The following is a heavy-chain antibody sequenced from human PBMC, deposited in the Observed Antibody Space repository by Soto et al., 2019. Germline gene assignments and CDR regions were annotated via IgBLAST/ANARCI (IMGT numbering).Heavy chain of an antibody. CDR2: ISADGTRT. Sequence: EVQLLESGGGLVQPGGSLRLSCAASGFMFNNQDMCWVRQAPGKGLEWVSGISADGTRTYYADSMRGRFTTSRDNSKNTLSLQMDGLRAEDTAIYYCSKDAPRREGWFFFDHWGQGILVTVSS. J-gene: IGHJ4*02. D-gene: IGHD2-15*01. V-gene: IGHV3-23*01. CDR3: SKDAPRREGWFFFDH. CDR1: GFMFNNQD.